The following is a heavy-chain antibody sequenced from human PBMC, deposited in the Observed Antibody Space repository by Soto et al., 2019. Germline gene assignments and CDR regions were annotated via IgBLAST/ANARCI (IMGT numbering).Heavy chain of an antibody. CDR1: GGTFSSYA. CDR3: ARASGIAAAGDYYYGMDV. CDR2: IIPIFGTV. Sequence: QVQLVQSGAEVKKPGSSVKVSCKASGGTFSSYAISWVRQAPGQGLEWMGGIIPIFGTVNYAQKFQGRVTITADESTSTAYMELSSLRSEDTAVYYCARASGIAAAGDYYYGMDVWGQGTTVTVSS. V-gene: IGHV1-69*01. J-gene: IGHJ6*02. D-gene: IGHD6-13*01.